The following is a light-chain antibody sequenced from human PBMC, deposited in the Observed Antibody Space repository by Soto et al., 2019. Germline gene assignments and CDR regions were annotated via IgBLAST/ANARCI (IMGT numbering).Light chain of an antibody. Sequence: QSALTQPPSVSGSPGQSVTISCTGTNSDAGSYNRVSWYHQPPGTAPKLMIYDVNSRPSGVSDRFSGSKSGNTASLTISGLQAEDEGDYYCNSFTTSSTYVFGTGTKVTVL. CDR1: NSDAGSYNR. CDR2: DVN. CDR3: NSFTTSSTYV. J-gene: IGLJ1*01. V-gene: IGLV2-18*02.